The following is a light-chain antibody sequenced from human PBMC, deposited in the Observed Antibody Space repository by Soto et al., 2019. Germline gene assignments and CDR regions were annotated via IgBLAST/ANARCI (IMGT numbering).Light chain of an antibody. J-gene: IGLJ1*01. CDR1: SSDVGAYNY. V-gene: IGLV2-8*01. CDR3: SSHGGSNNFYV. Sequence: QSALTQPASVSGSPEQSITISCTGTSSDVGAYNYVSWYQQHPGKAPKLMIHEVSKRPSGVPDRFSASKSGNTASLTVSGLQAEDEADYYCSSHGGSNNFYVFGTGTKLTVL. CDR2: EVS.